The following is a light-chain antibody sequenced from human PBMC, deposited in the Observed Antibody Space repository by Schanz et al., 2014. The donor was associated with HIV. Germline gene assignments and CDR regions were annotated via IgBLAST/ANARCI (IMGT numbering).Light chain of an antibody. CDR3: QQYDSLPPT. CDR1: QSISAW. V-gene: IGKV1-5*03. CDR2: EAS. Sequence: DIQMTQSPSTLSASVGDRVSITCRASQSISAWLAWYQQKPGRAPKLLIYEASTLETGVPSRFSGSGSGTDFTFTISSLQPEDIATYYCQQYDSLPPTFGQGTKVEIK. J-gene: IGKJ1*01.